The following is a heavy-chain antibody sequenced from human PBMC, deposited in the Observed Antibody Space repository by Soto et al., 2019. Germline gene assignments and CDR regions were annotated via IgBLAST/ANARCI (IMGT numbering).Heavy chain of an antibody. CDR2: ISYDGSNK. CDR3: AKDFGEGWLGDDAFDI. Sequence: QVQLVESGGGVVQPGRSLRLSCAASGFTFSSYGMHWVRQAPGKGLEWVAVISYDGSNKYYADSVKGRFTISRDNSKNTLYLQMKSLRAEDTCVYYCAKDFGEGWLGDDAFDIWGQGTMVTVSS. J-gene: IGHJ3*02. D-gene: IGHD3-10*01. CDR1: GFTFSSYG. V-gene: IGHV3-30*18.